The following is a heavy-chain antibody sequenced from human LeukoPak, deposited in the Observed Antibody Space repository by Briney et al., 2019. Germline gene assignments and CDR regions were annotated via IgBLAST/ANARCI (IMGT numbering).Heavy chain of an antibody. CDR2: IYNRGIT. D-gene: IGHD3-22*01. J-gene: IGHJ5*02. CDR1: GGSVSSHF. V-gene: IGHV4-4*09. CDR3: ARSPTLYYYDSSGYWFDP. Sequence: PSETLSLTCTVSGGSVSSHFWSWIRQPPGKGLEWIGYIYNRGITNYNPSLKSRVTMSVDTSKNQFSLKLSSVTAADTAVYYCARSPTLYYYDSSGYWFDPWGQGTLVTVSS.